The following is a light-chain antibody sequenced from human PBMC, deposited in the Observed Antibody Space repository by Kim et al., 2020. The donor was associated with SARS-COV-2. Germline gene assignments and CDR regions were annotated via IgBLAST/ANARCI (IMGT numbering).Light chain of an antibody. V-gene: IGKV1-39*01. J-gene: IGKJ1*01. CDR1: QSISSD. Sequence: ASVGDRVTIACRASQSISSDLKWYQQRPGKAPKLLIYAAFSLQSGVPSRFSGSGSGTDFTLTISSLQPEDFATYYCQQTYSTPWTFGQGTKVDIK. CDR2: AAF. CDR3: QQTYSTPWT.